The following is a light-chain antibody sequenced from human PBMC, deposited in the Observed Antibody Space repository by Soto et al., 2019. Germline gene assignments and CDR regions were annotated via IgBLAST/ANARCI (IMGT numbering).Light chain of an antibody. CDR1: QSSSSS. Sequence: VSKCLVTLSVSPGTRATLSCRASQSSSSSLAWYQQRPGQAPRLLIYGASNRATGIPDSFSGSGSGTDFTLIISRLEPEDMIVYHCQQYGSSGTFGQGSKV. J-gene: IGKJ1*01. V-gene: IGKV3-20*01. CDR3: QQYGSSGT. CDR2: GAS.